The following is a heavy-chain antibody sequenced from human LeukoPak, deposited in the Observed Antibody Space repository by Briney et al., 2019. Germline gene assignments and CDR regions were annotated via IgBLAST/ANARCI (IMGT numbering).Heavy chain of an antibody. V-gene: IGHV4-61*02. D-gene: IGHD2-2*01. J-gene: IGHJ5*02. Sequence: SETLSLTCTVSGGSISSGSYYWSWIRQPAGKGLEWIGRIYTSGSTNYNPSPKSRVTISVDTSKNQFSLKLSSVTAADTAVYYCARQNIYCSRTSCYEVDWFDPWGQGTLVTVSS. CDR1: GGSISSGSYY. CDR2: IYTSGST. CDR3: ARQNIYCSRTSCYEVDWFDP.